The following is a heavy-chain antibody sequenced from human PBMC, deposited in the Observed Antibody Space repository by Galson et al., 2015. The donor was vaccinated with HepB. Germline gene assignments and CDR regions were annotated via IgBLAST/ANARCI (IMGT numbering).Heavy chain of an antibody. CDR1: GFSLSRNGVG. CDR3: THRRLSSSGYIPYFDS. J-gene: IGHJ4*02. Sequence: PALVKPTQTLTLTCTFSGFSLSRNGVGVGWIRQPPGKALEWLALIYWDDDKRYTPSLESRLTITKDTSKNQVVLKLTNMDPLDTATYFCTHRRLSSSGYIPYFDSWGQGILVTVSS. D-gene: IGHD5-12*01. V-gene: IGHV2-5*02. CDR2: IYWDDDK.